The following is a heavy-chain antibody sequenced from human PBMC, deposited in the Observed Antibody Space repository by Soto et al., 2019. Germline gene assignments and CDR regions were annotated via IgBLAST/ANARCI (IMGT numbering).Heavy chain of an antibody. J-gene: IGHJ4*02. Sequence: EVRLLESGGGLVQPGGSLRLSCAGSGFTFGDYAMSWVRQAPGKGLEWVSTVSASGPSTYYADSVKGRFTISRDNSRSTLYLQMNSLSADDTALYYCAKENRDCYWCGEHWGQGTLVTVSS. CDR1: GFTFGDYA. CDR2: VSASGPST. V-gene: IGHV3-23*01. D-gene: IGHD2-21*02. CDR3: AKENRDCYWCGEH.